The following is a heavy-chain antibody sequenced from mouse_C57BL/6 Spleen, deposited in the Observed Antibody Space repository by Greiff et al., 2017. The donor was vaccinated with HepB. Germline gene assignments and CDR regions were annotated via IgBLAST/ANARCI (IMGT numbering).Heavy chain of an antibody. CDR2: IYPGDGDT. CDR1: GYAFSSSW. D-gene: IGHD2-3*01. CDR3: ARHDGYSEALCAY. J-gene: IGHJ3*01. Sequence: VQLQQSGPELVKPGASVKISCKASGYAFSSSWMKWVKQRPGKGLEWIGRIYPGDGDTNYNGKFKGKATLTADKSSSTAYMQLSSLTSEDSAVYFCARHDGYSEALCAYWGQGTLVTVSA. V-gene: IGHV1-82*01.